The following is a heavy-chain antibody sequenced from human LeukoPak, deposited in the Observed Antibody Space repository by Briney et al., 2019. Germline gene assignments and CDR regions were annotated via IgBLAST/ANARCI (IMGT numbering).Heavy chain of an antibody. D-gene: IGHD3-3*01. V-gene: IGHV4-59*08. Sequence: SETLSLTCTVSGGSISSYYWSWIRQPPGKGLEWIGYIYYSGSTNYNPSLKSRVTISVDTSKDQFSLKLSSVTAADTAVYYCARLPPLRFLEWSYGMDVWGQGTTVTVSS. J-gene: IGHJ6*02. CDR1: GGSISSYY. CDR2: IYYSGST. CDR3: ARLPPLRFLEWSYGMDV.